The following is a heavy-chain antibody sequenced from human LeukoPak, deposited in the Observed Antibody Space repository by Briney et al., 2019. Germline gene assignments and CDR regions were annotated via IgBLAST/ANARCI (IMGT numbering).Heavy chain of an antibody. CDR1: GGSISSSSYY. D-gene: IGHD5-18*01. CDR2: IYYSGST. J-gene: IGHJ4*02. V-gene: IGHV4-39*07. Sequence: SETLSLTCTVSGGSISSSSYYWGWIRQPPGKGLECIGSIYYSGSTYYYPSLKSRVTISVDTSKNQFSLKLSSVTAADTAVYYCARVDSYGFYPFDYWGQGTLVTVSS. CDR3: ARVDSYGFYPFDY.